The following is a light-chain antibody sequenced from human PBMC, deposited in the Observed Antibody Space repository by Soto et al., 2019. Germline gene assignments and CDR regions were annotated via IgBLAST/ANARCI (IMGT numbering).Light chain of an antibody. J-gene: IGKJ1*01. V-gene: IGKV3-20*01. CDR1: QSVSSN. Sequence: EIVMTQSPATLSVSPGERATLSCRASQSVSSNLAWYQQKPGQAPRLLIYGTSSRATGIPDRFSGSGSGTDFTLTITRLEPEDFAVYYCHQYGISPPRTFGQGTKVDI. CDR3: HQYGISPPRT. CDR2: GTS.